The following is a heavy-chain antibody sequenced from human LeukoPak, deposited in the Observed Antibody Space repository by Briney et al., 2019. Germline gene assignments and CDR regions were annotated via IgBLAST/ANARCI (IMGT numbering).Heavy chain of an antibody. D-gene: IGHD3-16*01. V-gene: IGHV4-39*01. J-gene: IGHJ4*02. CDR1: GGSISSSSYY. Sequence: SETLSLTCTVSGGSISSSSYYWGWIRQPPGKGLEWIGAIYYSGIPYYNPSLKSRVTLSVDTSKNQFSLRLSFVTAADTAVYYCARHERGYYFVYWGQGTLVTVSS. CDR3: ARHERGYYFVY. CDR2: IYYSGIP.